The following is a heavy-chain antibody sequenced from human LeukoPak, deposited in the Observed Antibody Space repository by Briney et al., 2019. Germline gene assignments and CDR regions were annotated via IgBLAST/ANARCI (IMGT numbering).Heavy chain of an antibody. J-gene: IGHJ4*02. CDR3: ARGGQPHYFDY. Sequence: GSLRLSCAASGFTFSSYWTSWVRQAPGKGLEWVSYISSSSSTIYYADSVKGRFTISRDNAKNSLYLQMNSLRAEDTAVYYCARGGQPHYFDYWGQGTLVTVSS. CDR1: GFTFSSYW. D-gene: IGHD1-14*01. V-gene: IGHV3-48*04. CDR2: ISSSSSTI.